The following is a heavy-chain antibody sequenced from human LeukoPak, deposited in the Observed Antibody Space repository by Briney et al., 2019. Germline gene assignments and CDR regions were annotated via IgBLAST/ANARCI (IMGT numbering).Heavy chain of an antibody. V-gene: IGHV4-34*01. D-gene: IGHD6-13*01. CDR2: INHSGST. CDR3: ARESQNSSSWYIDY. CDR1: GGSFSGYY. Sequence: KPSETLSLTCAVYGGSFSGYYWSWIRQPPGKGLEWIGEINHSGSTNYNPSLKSRVTISVDTSKNQFSLKLSSVTAADTAVYYCARESQNSSSWYIDYWGQGTLVTVSS. J-gene: IGHJ4*02.